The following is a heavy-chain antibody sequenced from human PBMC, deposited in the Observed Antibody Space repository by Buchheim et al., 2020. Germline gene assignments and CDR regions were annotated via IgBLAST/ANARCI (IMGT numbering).Heavy chain of an antibody. CDR3: ASDLSGGGLDY. J-gene: IGHJ4*02. D-gene: IGHD2-15*01. V-gene: IGHV3-30*04. CDR1: GISFSRYS. Sequence: QVQLVESGGGVVQPGRSLRLSCAASGISFSRYSMHWVRQAPGKGLEWVAVISDDATRTNYADSVRGRFTISRNNSRNTLYLQMGSLRHDDTAVFYCASDLSGGGLDYWGQGTL. CDR2: ISDDATRT.